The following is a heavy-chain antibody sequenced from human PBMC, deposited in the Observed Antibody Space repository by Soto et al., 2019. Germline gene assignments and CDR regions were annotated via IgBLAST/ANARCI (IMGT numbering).Heavy chain of an antibody. Sequence: QVQLVQSGAEVKKPGSSVKVSCKASGGTFSSYAISWVRQAPGQGLEWMGGIIPIFGTANYAQKFQGRVTXXAXEYXSTAYMELSSLRSEDTAVYYCARAQDSGYESGPDYWGQGTLVTVSS. CDR3: ARAQDSGYESGPDY. CDR2: IIPIFGTA. CDR1: GGTFSSYA. D-gene: IGHD5-12*01. V-gene: IGHV1-69*12. J-gene: IGHJ4*02.